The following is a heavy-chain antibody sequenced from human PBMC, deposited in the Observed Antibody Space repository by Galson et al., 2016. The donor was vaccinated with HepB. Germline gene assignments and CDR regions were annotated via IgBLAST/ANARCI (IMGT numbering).Heavy chain of an antibody. J-gene: IGHJ2*01. CDR2: ISWNSGSI. CDR3: AKDLKQGVAGWWDAFDL. D-gene: IGHD6-19*01. CDR1: GFTFDDYA. V-gene: IGHV3-9*01. Sequence: SLRLSCAASGFTFDDYAMHWVRQAPGKGLEWVSGISWNSGSIDYADSVKGRFIISRDNAKNSLYLQMNSLRTEDTAFYYCAKDLKQGVAGWWDAFDLWGRGTLVTVSS.